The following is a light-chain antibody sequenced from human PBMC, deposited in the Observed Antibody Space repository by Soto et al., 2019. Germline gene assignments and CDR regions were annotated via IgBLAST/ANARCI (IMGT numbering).Light chain of an antibody. Sequence: QSVLTQSHSVSGAPGQRVTISCTGSSSNIGAGYDVHWYQQLPGTAPKLLIYGNSNRPSGVPDRFSGSKSGTSASLAITGLQAEDEADYYCQSYDSSLSALFGGGTKVTVL. CDR3: QSYDSSLSAL. J-gene: IGLJ3*02. V-gene: IGLV1-40*01. CDR1: SSNIGAGYD. CDR2: GNS.